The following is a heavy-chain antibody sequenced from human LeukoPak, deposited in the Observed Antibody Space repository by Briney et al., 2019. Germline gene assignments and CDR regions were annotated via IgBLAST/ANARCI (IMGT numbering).Heavy chain of an antibody. CDR2: IFHSGST. CDR1: AGSISGYY. J-gene: IGHJ4*02. Sequence: SETLSLTCTVSAGSISGYYWSWIRQPPGKGLEWIGYIFHSGSTDYNPSLKSRVTISVDTSKNQFSLKLRSVTAADTAVYYCARRGDDTSGYYPFWGRGTLVTVSS. V-gene: IGHV4-59*08. D-gene: IGHD3-22*01. CDR3: ARRGDDTSGYYPF.